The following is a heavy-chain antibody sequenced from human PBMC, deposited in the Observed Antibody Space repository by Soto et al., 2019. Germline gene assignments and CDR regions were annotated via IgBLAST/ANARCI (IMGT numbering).Heavy chain of an antibody. D-gene: IGHD3-10*01. CDR3: ARTYSWGSGRGRSMDV. CDR1: GGSVSSGSFY. J-gene: IGHJ6*02. V-gene: IGHV4-61*01. CDR2: IYDSGNS. Sequence: QVQLQESGPGLVKPSETLSLTCTVSGGSVSSGSFYWGWIRQPPGKGLEWIGYIYDSGNSNYNPSLTSRVTILVDTSKNQFSLKLSSVTAADTAMYYCARTYSWGSGRGRSMDVWGQGTTVTVS.